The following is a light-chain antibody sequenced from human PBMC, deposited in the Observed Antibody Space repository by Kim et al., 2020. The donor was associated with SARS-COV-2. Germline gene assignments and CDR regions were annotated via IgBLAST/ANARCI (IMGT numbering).Light chain of an antibody. V-gene: IGKV1-5*03. Sequence: DIQMTQSPSTLSASVGDRVTITCRASQNIDIWLAWYQQKPGKAPNLLIYKASTLQSGVPSRFSGSGSGTEFTLTISSLQPDDFATYFCHQYSTSFFPFGQGTKVDIK. CDR2: KAS. CDR1: QNIDIW. CDR3: HQYSTSFFP. J-gene: IGKJ2*01.